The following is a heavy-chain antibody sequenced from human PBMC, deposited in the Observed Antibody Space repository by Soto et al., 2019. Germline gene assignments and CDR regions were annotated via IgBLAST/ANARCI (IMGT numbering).Heavy chain of an antibody. Sequence: GGSLRLSCVASGLTFSNYDMSWVRQAPGKGLEWVSFIKSSGDNIYYSDSVKGRFTISRDNSKNTLYLQMNSPRAEDTAVYYCTTLKIQGGTDYWGQGILVTVSS. D-gene: IGHD3-16*01. J-gene: IGHJ4*02. CDR2: IKSSGDNI. CDR1: GLTFSNYD. CDR3: TTLKIQGGTDY. V-gene: IGHV3-23*01.